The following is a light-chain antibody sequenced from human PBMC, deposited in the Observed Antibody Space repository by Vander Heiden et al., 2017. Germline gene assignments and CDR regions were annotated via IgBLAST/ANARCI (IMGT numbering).Light chain of an antibody. CDR2: SAS. J-gene: IGKJ3*01. CDR3: QQGYSIPFT. CDR1: QSIDNF. Sequence: DIQMTQSPSSLSASVGDTVTITCRASQSIDNFLNWYQHQPGKAPTLLISSASNLHGGVPSRFSGNGSGTDFTLTIASLQPEDFATYSCQQGYSIPFTFGPGTKVDAK. V-gene: IGKV1-39*01.